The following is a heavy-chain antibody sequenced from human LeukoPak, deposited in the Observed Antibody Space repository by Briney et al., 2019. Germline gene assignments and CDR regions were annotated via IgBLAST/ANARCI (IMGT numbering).Heavy chain of an antibody. CDR2: INPSGGST. CDR1: GYTFTSYY. Sequence: ASVKVSCKASGYTFTSYYMHWVRQAPGQGLEWMGIINPSGGSTSYAQKFQGRVTMTRDTSTSTVYMELSSLRSEDTAVYYCARERSSGSYYQTRGYYYYYGMDVWGQGTTVTVSS. V-gene: IGHV1-46*01. D-gene: IGHD1-26*01. CDR3: ARERSSGSYYQTRGYYYYYGMDV. J-gene: IGHJ6*02.